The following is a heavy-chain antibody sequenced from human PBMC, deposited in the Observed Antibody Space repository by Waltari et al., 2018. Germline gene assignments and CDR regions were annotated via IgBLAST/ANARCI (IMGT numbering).Heavy chain of an antibody. CDR1: GGSMSRGVYY. V-gene: IGHV4-31*03. D-gene: IGHD1-20*01. Sequence: QVQLQESGPGLVKPSQTLSLTCTVSGGSMSRGVYYWNWIRQHPGKGLEWIGYIYDSGSTYYNPSLETRVTMSVDTSKSQFSLKLRSVTAADTAIYYCVREVSPGTFDLWGQGTMVTVSS. CDR3: VREVSPGTFDL. J-gene: IGHJ3*01. CDR2: IYDSGST.